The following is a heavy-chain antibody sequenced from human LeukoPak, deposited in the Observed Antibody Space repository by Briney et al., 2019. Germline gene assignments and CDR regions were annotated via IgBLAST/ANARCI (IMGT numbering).Heavy chain of an antibody. Sequence: GGPLRLPCAASGLTFIDYYMSWIRKAPGKGREWVSYLGSSSSYTNYADSVKGRFTISRDNAKNSLYLQMNSLRAEDTAVYYCARVWLRGAFDIWGQGTMVTVSS. J-gene: IGHJ3*02. D-gene: IGHD5-12*01. CDR2: LGSSSSYT. CDR1: GLTFIDYY. CDR3: ARVWLRGAFDI. V-gene: IGHV3-11*05.